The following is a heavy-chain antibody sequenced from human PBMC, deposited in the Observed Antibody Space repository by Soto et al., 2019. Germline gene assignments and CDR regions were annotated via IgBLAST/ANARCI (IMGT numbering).Heavy chain of an antibody. CDR1: GYTFTSYD. V-gene: IGHV1-8*01. Sequence: ASVKVSCKASGYTFTSYDINWVRRATGQGLEWMGWMNPNSGNTGYAQKFQGRVTMTRNTSISTAYMELSSLRSEDTAVYYCARGVVVVADHYYYYMDVWGKGTTVTVSS. CDR2: MNPNSGNT. D-gene: IGHD2-15*01. J-gene: IGHJ6*03. CDR3: ARGVVVVADHYYYYMDV.